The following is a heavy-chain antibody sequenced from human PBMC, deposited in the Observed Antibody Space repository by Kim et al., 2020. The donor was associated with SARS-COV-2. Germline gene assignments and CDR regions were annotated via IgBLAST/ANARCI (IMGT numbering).Heavy chain of an antibody. CDR2: VSHIGGST. Sequence: GGSLRLSCAASGFTFSSFSINWIRQAPGRGLEWVASVSHIGGSTYYADSVKGRFTVSRDNSKSTQYLELNSLRTEDTAIYFCARRIMLYYFDYWGPGTVVTVSS. V-gene: IGHV3-23*01. CDR3: ARRIMLYYFDY. CDR1: GFTFSSFS. D-gene: IGHD2-21*01. J-gene: IGHJ4*02.